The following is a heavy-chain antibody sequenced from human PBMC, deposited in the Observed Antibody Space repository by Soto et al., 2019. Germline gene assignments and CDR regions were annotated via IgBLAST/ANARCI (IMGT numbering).Heavy chain of an antibody. J-gene: IGHJ4*02. CDR3: ARGSTDSYPGSRIFDF. V-gene: IGHV3-23*01. CDR2: ITDTGGDA. Sequence: HPEGSLRLSCVASGLTFGSRAMSWVRQALGEGLQWVSTITDTGGDAKYADSVRGRFVISRDNSKKTLYLQMTSLTAEDSAMCLCARGSTDSYPGSRIFDFWGRGTLVTVSS. D-gene: IGHD3-10*01. CDR1: GLTFGSRA.